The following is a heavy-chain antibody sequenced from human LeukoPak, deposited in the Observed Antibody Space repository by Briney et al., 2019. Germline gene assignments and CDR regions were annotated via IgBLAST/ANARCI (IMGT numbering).Heavy chain of an antibody. Sequence: GGSLRLSCAASGFTFSTYWMHWVRQPLGKGLAWVSRINPDGSTTNYADSVKGRFTISRDNAKNTLYLQMNSLTVEDTAVYYCVRIATVTTPDYWGQGTLVTVSS. CDR1: GFTFSTYW. CDR2: INPDGSTT. CDR3: VRIATVTTPDY. J-gene: IGHJ4*02. V-gene: IGHV3-74*01. D-gene: IGHD4-17*01.